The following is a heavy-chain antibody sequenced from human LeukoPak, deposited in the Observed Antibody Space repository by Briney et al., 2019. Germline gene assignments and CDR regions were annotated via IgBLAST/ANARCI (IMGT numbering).Heavy chain of an antibody. D-gene: IGHD3-22*01. CDR1: GGSFSGYY. V-gene: IGHV4-34*01. CDR3: GLGSGYSAMFDY. CDR2: INHSGST. Sequence: SETLSLTCAVYGGSFSGYYWSWIRQPPGKGLEWIGEINHSGSTNYNPSLKSRVTISVDTPKNQFSLKLSSVTAADTAVYYCGLGSGYSAMFDYWGQGTLVTVSS. J-gene: IGHJ4*02.